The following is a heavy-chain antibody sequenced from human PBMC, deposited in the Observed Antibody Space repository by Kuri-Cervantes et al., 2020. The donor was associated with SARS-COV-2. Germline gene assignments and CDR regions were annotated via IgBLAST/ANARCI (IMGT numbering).Heavy chain of an antibody. J-gene: IGHJ4*02. CDR3: ARDPDDILTGPFDY. CDR2: ISYDGSNK. V-gene: IGHV3-30*04. Sequence: LSLTCAASGFTFSSYAMHWVRQAPGKGLEWVAVISYDGSNKYYADSAKGRFTISRDNSKNTLYLQMNSLRAEDTAVYYCARDPDDILTGPFDYWGQGTLVTVSS. D-gene: IGHD3-9*01. CDR1: GFTFSSYA.